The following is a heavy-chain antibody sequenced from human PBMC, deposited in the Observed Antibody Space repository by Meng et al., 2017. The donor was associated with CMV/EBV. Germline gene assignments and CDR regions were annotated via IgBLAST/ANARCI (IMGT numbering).Heavy chain of an antibody. CDR3: AKDRGYRTYNGMDV. CDR1: EIAFSSYA. J-gene: IGHJ6*02. V-gene: IGHV3-23*01. Sequence: GGSLRLSCAASEIAFSSYAMNWVRLPAGKGLEWVSGISGRGDNTHYADSVKGRFTISRDNSRNTLFLQMTSLRAEDTALYYCAKDRGYRTYNGMDVWGQGTTVTVSS. D-gene: IGHD3-10*01. CDR2: ISGRGDNT.